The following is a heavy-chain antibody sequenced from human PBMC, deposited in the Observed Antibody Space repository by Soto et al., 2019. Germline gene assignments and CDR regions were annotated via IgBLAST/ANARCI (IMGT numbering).Heavy chain of an antibody. CDR2: INHSGST. J-gene: IGHJ4*02. V-gene: IGHV4-34*01. CDR3: ARGFGVVPFDY. Sequence: SSETLSLTCAVYGGSFSGYYWSWIRQPPGKGLEWIGEINHSGSTNYNPSLKSRVTISVDTFKNQFPLKLSSVTAADTAVYYCARGFGVVPFDYWGQGTLVTVSS. D-gene: IGHD3-10*01. CDR1: GGSFSGYY.